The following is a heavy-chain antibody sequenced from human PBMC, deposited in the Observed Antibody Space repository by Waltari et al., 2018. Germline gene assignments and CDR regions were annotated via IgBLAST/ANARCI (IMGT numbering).Heavy chain of an antibody. CDR3: AKDRGGTVVVVAASFDY. D-gene: IGHD2-15*01. CDR2: ISGRGGST. J-gene: IGHJ4*02. Sequence: EVQLLESGGGLVQPGGSLRLSCAASGFTFSSYAMSWVRQAPGKGLEWVSAISGRGGSTNYADSVKGRFTISRDNAKNTLYLQMNSLRAEDTAVYYCAKDRGGTVVVVAASFDYWGQGTLVTVSS. V-gene: IGHV3-23*01. CDR1: GFTFSSYA.